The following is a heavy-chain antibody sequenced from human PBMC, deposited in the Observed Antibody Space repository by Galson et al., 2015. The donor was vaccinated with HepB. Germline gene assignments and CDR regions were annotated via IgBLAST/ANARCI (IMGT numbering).Heavy chain of an antibody. CDR2: IYPGGST. D-gene: IGHD6-19*01. CDR1: GFIVNIHY. Sequence: SLRLSCAASGFIVNIHYMNWVRQAPGKGLEWVSLIYPGGSTFSADSVKGRFTISRDNSKNTLYLQMNSLRPEDTAVYYCARVTRKAVTATGAFDIWGQGTMVTVSS. J-gene: IGHJ3*02. V-gene: IGHV3-66*01. CDR3: ARVTRKAVTATGAFDI.